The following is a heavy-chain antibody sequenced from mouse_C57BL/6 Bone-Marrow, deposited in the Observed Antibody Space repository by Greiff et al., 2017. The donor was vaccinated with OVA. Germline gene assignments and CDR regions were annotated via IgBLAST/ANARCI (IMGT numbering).Heavy chain of an antibody. D-gene: IGHD1-1*01. CDR2: ISSGSSTI. J-gene: IGHJ1*03. CDR1: GFTFSDYG. V-gene: IGHV5-17*01. Sequence: EVKLVESGGGLVKPGGSLKLSCAASGFTFSDYGMHWVRQAPEQGLEWVAYISSGSSTIYYADTVKGRFTISRDNAKITLFLQMTSLRSEDTAMYYCARRYYGLFFDVWGTGTTVTVSS. CDR3: ARRYYGLFFDV.